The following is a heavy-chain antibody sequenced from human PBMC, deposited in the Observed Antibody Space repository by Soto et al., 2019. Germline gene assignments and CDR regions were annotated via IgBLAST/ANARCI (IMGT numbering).Heavy chain of an antibody. CDR2: ISAYNGNT. V-gene: IGHV1-18*01. CDR3: ARETPADYYYYYMDV. Sequence: QVPLVQSGAEVKKPGASVKVSCKASGYTFSSYGISWVRQAPGQGLERMGWISAYNGNTNYAQKLQGRVIMTTDTSTRTAYMELRSLRSDDTAVYYCARETPADYYYYYMDVWCKGTTVTFSS. J-gene: IGHJ6*03. CDR1: GYTFSSYG.